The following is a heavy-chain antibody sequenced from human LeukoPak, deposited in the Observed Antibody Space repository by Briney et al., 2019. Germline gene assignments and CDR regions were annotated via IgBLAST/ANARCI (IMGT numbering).Heavy chain of an antibody. CDR2: IYYSGST. J-gene: IGHJ5*02. D-gene: IGHD2-21*01. V-gene: IGHV4-39*07. Sequence: SETLSLTCTVSGGSISSSSYYWGWIRQPPGKGLEWIGSIYYSGSTYYNPSLKSRVTISVDTSKNQFSLKLSSVTAADTAVYYCARETSRGDSKFDPWGQGTLVTVSS. CDR3: ARETSRGDSKFDP. CDR1: GGSISSSSYY.